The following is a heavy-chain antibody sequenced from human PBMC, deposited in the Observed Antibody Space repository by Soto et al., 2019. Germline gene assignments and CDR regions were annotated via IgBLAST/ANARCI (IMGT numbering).Heavy chain of an antibody. D-gene: IGHD3-22*01. CDR1: GFAVSSNH. J-gene: IGHJ4*02. V-gene: IGHV3-53*01. CDR2: IYSGGTT. Sequence: GGSLRLSCAASGFAVSSNHMSWVRQAPGKGLEWVSVIYSGGTTYYADSVKGRFTISRDNSKNTLYLQMNSLRAEDTAVYYCARGKYYDSSGPGAYWGQGTLVTVSS. CDR3: ARGKYYDSSGPGAY.